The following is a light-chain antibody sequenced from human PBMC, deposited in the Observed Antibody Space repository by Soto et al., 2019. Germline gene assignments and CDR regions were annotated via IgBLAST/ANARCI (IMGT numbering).Light chain of an antibody. CDR3: QQYHSWPPRT. CDR2: GVY. V-gene: IGKV3D-15*01. J-gene: IGKJ1*01. Sequence: EMVLTQSPGTLSLSPGERATLSCRASESVRDNLAWYQQKPGQAPRLLIYGVYTRAPGIPARFSGSGSGTEFTLTISSLQSEDFAVYYCQQYHSWPPRTFGQGTKVDIK. CDR1: ESVRDN.